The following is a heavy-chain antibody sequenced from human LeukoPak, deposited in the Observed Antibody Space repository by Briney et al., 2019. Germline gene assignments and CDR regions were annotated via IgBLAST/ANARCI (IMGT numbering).Heavy chain of an antibody. D-gene: IGHD7-27*01. Sequence: PGGSLRLSCAASGFAFADYAIHWVRQGPGGGLEWVSLTSGDGGTTYHADSVKGRFTISRDNSKNSLFLQMNSLRTEDTALYYCAKDMVWGWYFDLWGRGTLVTVSS. J-gene: IGHJ2*01. CDR3: AKDMVWGWYFDL. CDR1: GFAFADYA. V-gene: IGHV3-43*02. CDR2: TSGDGGTT.